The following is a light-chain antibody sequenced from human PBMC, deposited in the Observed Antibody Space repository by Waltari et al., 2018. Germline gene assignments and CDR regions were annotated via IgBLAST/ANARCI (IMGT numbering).Light chain of an antibody. Sequence: QAVLTQPASLSASPGASASLPCPLRSDLNFATYTIYCYQQLPGSPPQFRVKYRSDSDKRKGSGVPSSFSGSKDTSVNAGILLISGLQSEDEADYYCMILHNNAVVFGGGTKLTVL. V-gene: IGLV5-45*01. CDR2: YRSDSDK. CDR1: SDLNFATYT. CDR3: MILHNNAVV. J-gene: IGLJ3*02.